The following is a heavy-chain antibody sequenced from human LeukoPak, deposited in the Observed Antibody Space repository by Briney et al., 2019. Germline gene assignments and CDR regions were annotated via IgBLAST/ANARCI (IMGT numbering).Heavy chain of an antibody. CDR1: GFTFSSCA. D-gene: IGHD6-19*01. CDR3: AKGKAVAGGVFEY. J-gene: IGHJ4*02. Sequence: GGSLRLSCAASGFTFSSCAMSLVRQAPGKGLELVSAIRGSGGTTYFADSVKGRFTISRDNSKNTLYLHMNSLRAEDTAVYYCAKGKAVAGGVFEYWGQGTLVTVSS. CDR2: IRGSGGTT. V-gene: IGHV3-23*01.